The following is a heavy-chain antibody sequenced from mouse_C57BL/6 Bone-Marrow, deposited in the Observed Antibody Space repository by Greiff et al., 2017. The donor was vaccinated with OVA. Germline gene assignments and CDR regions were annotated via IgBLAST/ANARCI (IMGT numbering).Heavy chain of an antibody. CDR2: ICDGGSYT. Sequence: EVKLVESGGGLVKPGGSLKLSCAASGFTFSSYAMSWVRQTPEQRLEWVATICDGGSYTYYPDNVKGRFTISRDIAKNNLYLQMSRLKSEDTAMYYCAREERPAWFAYWGQGTLVTVSA. V-gene: IGHV5-4*01. CDR3: AREERPAWFAY. CDR1: GFTFSSYA. J-gene: IGHJ3*01.